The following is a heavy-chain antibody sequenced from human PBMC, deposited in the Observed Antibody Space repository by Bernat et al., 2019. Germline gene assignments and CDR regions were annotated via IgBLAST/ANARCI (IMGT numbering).Heavy chain of an antibody. CDR1: GGSISSYY. Sequence: QVQLQESGPGLVKPSETLSLACTVSGGSISSYYWSWIRQPPGKGLECIGYIYNTGRTNYNPSLKGRVTISVDTSKNQFSLTLTSVPAADTAVYYCASLYGDYDWFDPWGQGTLVTVSS. D-gene: IGHD4-17*01. J-gene: IGHJ5*02. CDR3: ASLYGDYDWFDP. CDR2: IYNTGRT. V-gene: IGHV4-59*08.